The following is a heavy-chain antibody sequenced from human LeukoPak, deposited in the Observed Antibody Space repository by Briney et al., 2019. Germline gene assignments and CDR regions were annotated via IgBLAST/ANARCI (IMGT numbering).Heavy chain of an antibody. CDR1: GFSLTAYA. Sequence: GGSLRLSCSASGFSLTAYAMHWVRQAPGKGLGYVSAITSNGVNTYHIDSVKGRFTISRDISKNTLYLQMSGLRPEDTAIYYCVASPVGAADYWGQGILVTVSS. J-gene: IGHJ4*02. CDR2: ITSNGVNT. CDR3: VASPVGAADY. V-gene: IGHV3-64D*09. D-gene: IGHD1-26*01.